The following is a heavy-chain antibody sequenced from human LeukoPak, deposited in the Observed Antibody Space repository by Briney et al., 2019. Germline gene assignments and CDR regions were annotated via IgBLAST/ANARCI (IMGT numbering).Heavy chain of an antibody. CDR1: GFSFSRHS. V-gene: IGHV3-48*04. Sequence: PGGSLGLSCAASGFSFSRHSMNWVRQAPGKGLEWVSFIGSSGATIYYADSVKGRFTISRDNAKNSLYLQMNSLRAEDTAVYYCARLSDALDYWGQGTLVTVSS. J-gene: IGHJ4*02. CDR2: IGSSGATI. CDR3: ARLSDALDY. D-gene: IGHD2-21*02.